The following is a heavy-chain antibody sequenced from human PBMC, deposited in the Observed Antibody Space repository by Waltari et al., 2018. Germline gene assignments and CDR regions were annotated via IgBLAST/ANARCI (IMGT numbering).Heavy chain of an antibody. CDR3: ARERAYCSSTSCQNWFDP. V-gene: IGHV3-48*04. Sequence: EVQLVESGGGLVQPGGSLRLSCAASGFTFSSHSMNWVPQDPGTWLEWVSYISSSSSTIYYADSVKGRFTISRDNAKNSLYLQMNSLRAEDTAVYYCARERAYCSSTSCQNWFDPWGQGTLVTVSS. J-gene: IGHJ5*02. CDR2: ISSSSSTI. CDR1: GFTFSSHS. D-gene: IGHD2-2*01.